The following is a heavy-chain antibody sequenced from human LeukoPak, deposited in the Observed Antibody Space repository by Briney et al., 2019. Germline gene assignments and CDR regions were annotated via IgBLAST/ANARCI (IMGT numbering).Heavy chain of an antibody. CDR2: IHYSGST. J-gene: IGHJ6*03. V-gene: IGHV4-39*07. CDR3: ARAKGYGSGSRAYYYYYYMDV. D-gene: IGHD3-10*01. CDR1: GGSISSSSYY. Sequence: SETLSLTCTVSGGSISSSSYYWGWIRQPPGKGLEWIGSIHYSGSTNYNPSLKSRVTISVDTSKNQFSLKLSSVTAADTAVYYCARAKGYGSGSRAYYYYYYMDVWGKGTTVTISS.